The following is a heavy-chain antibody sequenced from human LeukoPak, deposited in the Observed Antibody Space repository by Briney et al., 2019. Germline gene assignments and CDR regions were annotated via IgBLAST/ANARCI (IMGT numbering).Heavy chain of an antibody. J-gene: IGHJ4*02. CDR2: ISGSGGST. D-gene: IGHD3-22*01. Sequence: PGGSLRLSCAASGFTFSRYVMSWVRQAPGKGQEWVSVISGSGGSTNYADSVKGRFTISRDNSKNTLDLQMNSLRAEDTAVYYCAKDLSYYGSSGYYYVDYWGQGTLVTVSS. CDR3: AKDLSYYGSSGYYYVDY. V-gene: IGHV3-23*01. CDR1: GFTFSRYV.